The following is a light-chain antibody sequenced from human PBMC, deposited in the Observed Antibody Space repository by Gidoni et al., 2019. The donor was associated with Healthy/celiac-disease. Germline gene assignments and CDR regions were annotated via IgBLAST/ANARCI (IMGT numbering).Light chain of an antibody. Sequence: QSVLTQPPSVSGAQGQRVTLSCTGSSSNIGAGYDVHWYQQLPGTAPKLLIYGNSNRPSGVPDRFSGSKSGTSASLAITGLQAEDEADYYCQSYDSSLSGSDYVFGTGTKVTVL. V-gene: IGLV1-40*01. CDR1: SSNIGAGYD. CDR2: GNS. CDR3: QSYDSSLSGSDYV. J-gene: IGLJ1*01.